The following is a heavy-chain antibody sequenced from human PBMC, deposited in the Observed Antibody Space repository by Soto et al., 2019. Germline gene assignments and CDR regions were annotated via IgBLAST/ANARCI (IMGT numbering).Heavy chain of an antibody. CDR3: ARSWYRGYNWFDP. CDR1: GYSISSGYY. CDR2: IYHSGST. Sequence: PSETLFLTCAASGYSISSGYYRGWFRQPPGQGLEWIGSIYHSGSTYYNPSLKRRVTISVDTSKKQFSLKLSSVAAADTAVYYCARSWYRGYNWFDPWGQGSLLTASS. D-gene: IGHD6-13*01. V-gene: IGHV4-38-2*01. J-gene: IGHJ5*02.